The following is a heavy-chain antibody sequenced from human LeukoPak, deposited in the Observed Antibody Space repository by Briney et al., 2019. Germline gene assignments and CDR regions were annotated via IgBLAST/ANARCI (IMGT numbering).Heavy chain of an antibody. J-gene: IGHJ4*02. Sequence: GGSLRLSCAASGFTVSSYAMHWVRQAPGKGLEWVAVISYDGSNKYYADSVKGRFTISRDNSKNTLYLQMNSLRAEDTAVYYCARDQYYDFWSGSFDYWGQGTLVTVSS. V-gene: IGHV3-30*04. D-gene: IGHD3-3*01. CDR3: ARDQYYDFWSGSFDY. CDR1: GFTVSSYA. CDR2: ISYDGSNK.